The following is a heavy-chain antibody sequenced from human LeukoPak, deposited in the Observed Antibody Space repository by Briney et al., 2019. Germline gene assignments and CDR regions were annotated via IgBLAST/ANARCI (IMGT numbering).Heavy chain of an antibody. CDR3: ASPGWRSGYLQPFDY. J-gene: IGHJ4*02. CDR1: GGTFSSYA. Sequence: GASVKVSCKASGGTFSSYAISWVRQAPGQGLEWMGGIIPIFGTANYAQKFQGRVTITADESTSTAYMELSSLRSEDTAVYYCASPGWRSGYLQPFDYWGQGTLVTVSS. V-gene: IGHV1-69*13. D-gene: IGHD3-3*01. CDR2: IIPIFGTA.